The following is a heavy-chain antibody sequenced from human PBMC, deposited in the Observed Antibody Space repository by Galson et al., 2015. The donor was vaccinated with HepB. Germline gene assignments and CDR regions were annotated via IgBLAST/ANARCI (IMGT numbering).Heavy chain of an antibody. CDR2: INHSGST. Sequence: ETLSLTCAVYDGSFSGYYWTWIRQSPGKGLEWIGKINHSGSTHYSPSLKSRVTVSLDTSKNQFSLKLSSVTAADTAVYYCARGLGYCSGANCYSRDAFDIWGQGTMVTVSS. CDR3: ARGLGYCSGANCYSRDAFDI. V-gene: IGHV4-34*01. D-gene: IGHD2-15*01. J-gene: IGHJ3*02. CDR1: DGSFSGYY.